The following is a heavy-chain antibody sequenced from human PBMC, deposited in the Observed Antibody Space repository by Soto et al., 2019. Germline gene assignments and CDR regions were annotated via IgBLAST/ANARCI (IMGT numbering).Heavy chain of an antibody. D-gene: IGHD2-15*01. CDR1: GFTFSSYG. CDR3: YSGNYYYGMDV. Sequence: PGGSLRLSCAASGFTFSSYGMHWVRQAAGKGLEWVAVISYDGSNKYYADSVKGRFTISRDNSKNTLYLQMNSLRAEECSGGSCYSGNYYYGMDVWGQGTTVTVSS. J-gene: IGHJ6*02. V-gene: IGHV3-30*03. CDR2: ISYDGSNK.